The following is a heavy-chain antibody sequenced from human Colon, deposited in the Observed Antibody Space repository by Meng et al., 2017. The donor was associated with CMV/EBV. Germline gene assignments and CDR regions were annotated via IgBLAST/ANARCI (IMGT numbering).Heavy chain of an antibody. D-gene: IGHD2-2*01. Sequence: CKTSGYTFPDYFLHWVRQAPGQGPEWMGRINSKTGASNYAQKFQARVTVTRDTSISTAYMVLTSLTSDDTALYYCARDGEGTASYAYWGQGTLVTVSS. J-gene: IGHJ4*02. CDR2: INSKTGAS. CDR3: ARDGEGTASYAY. CDR1: GYTFPDYF. V-gene: IGHV1-2*06.